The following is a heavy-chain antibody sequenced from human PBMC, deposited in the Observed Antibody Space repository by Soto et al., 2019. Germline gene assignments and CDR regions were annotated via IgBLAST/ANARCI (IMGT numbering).Heavy chain of an antibody. CDR3: ARDETQTVYLFDY. Sequence: QVQLVESGGGVVQPGRSLRLSCAASGFTFSSYGMHWVRQAPGKGLEWVAVIWYDGSNKYYADSVKGRFTISRDNSKNTLYLQMNSLRAEDTAVYYCARDETQTVYLFDYWGQGTLVTVSS. J-gene: IGHJ4*02. CDR2: IWYDGSNK. D-gene: IGHD1-1*01. CDR1: GFTFSSYG. V-gene: IGHV3-33*01.